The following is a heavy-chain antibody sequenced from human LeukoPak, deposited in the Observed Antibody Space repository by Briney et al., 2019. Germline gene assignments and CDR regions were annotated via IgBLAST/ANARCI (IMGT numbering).Heavy chain of an antibody. CDR3: ASGRSTNSDY. CDR2: ITGSGGNT. J-gene: IGHJ4*02. V-gene: IGHV3-23*01. D-gene: IGHD1-26*01. Sequence: GGSLRLSCAASGFTFSNYAMTWVRQAPNKGLEWVSSITGSGGNTYYADSVKGRFTISRDNSKNTLYLQMNSLRAEDTAVYYCASGRSTNSDYWGQGTLVTVSS. CDR1: GFTFSNYA.